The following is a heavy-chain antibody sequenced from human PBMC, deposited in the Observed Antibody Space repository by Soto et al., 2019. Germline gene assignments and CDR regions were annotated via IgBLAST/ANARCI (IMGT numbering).Heavy chain of an antibody. CDR3: ARETVVAATIGMDV. CDR1: GYTFTRHW. J-gene: IGHJ6*02. D-gene: IGHD2-15*01. Sequence: GESLKISCKASGYTFTRHWIGWVRQVPGKGLEWMGIIYPGDSDTRYSPSFQGQVTISADKSISTAYLQWSSLKASDTAMYYCARETVVAATIGMDVWGQGTTVTVSS. V-gene: IGHV5-51*01. CDR2: IYPGDSDT.